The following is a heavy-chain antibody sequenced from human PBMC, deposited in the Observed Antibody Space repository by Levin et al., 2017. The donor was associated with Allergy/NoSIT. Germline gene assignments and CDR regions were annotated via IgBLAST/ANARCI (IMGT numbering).Heavy chain of an antibody. CDR2: IYTLGST. J-gene: IGHJ3*02. V-gene: IGHV4-61*02. Sequence: SQTLSLTCDVSGASVHSGNFYWTWLRQPAGKGLEWIGRIYTLGSTNYNPSLKSRVTLSLDTSKNQFSLRLSSVTAADTALYYCARDRGYCSGDMCYRTDAFDIWGQGTMVTVSS. CDR1: GASVHSGNFY. D-gene: IGHD2-15*01. CDR3: ARDRGYCSGDMCYRTDAFDI.